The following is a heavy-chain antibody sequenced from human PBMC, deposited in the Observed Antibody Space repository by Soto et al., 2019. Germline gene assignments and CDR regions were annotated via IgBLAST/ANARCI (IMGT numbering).Heavy chain of an antibody. CDR3: ARAADSGYVFLYYMDV. CDR2: IYYSGST. V-gene: IGHV4-59*01. Sequence: SETLSLTCTVSGGSISSYYWSWIRQPPGKGLEWIGYIYYSGSTNYNPSLKSRVTISVDTSKNQFSLKLSSVTAADTAVYYCARAADSGYVFLYYMDVWGKGTTVTVSS. J-gene: IGHJ6*03. CDR1: GGSISSYY. D-gene: IGHD5-12*01.